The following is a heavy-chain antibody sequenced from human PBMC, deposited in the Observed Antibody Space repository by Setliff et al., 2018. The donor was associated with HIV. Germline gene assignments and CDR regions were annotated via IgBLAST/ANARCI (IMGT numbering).Heavy chain of an antibody. J-gene: IGHJ4*02. V-gene: IGHV4-59*03. CDR3: PRKHLFNVFDY. Sequence: SETLSLTCTASGGSISTYYWSWIRQPPGKGLEWIGYVYYSGTTNYNPSLKSRVTLSVDTSKNQFSLSLNSVTDADTAVYYCPRKHLFNVFDYWGQGTLVTVSS. CDR1: GGSISTYY. CDR2: VYYSGTT.